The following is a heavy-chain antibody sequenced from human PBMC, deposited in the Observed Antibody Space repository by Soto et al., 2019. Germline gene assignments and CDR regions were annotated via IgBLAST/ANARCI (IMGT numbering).Heavy chain of an antibody. J-gene: IGHJ3*01. V-gene: IGHV1-69*13. CDR1: GGTFSSYA. Sequence: SVKVSCKASGGTFSSYAISWVRQAPGQGLEWMGGIIPIFGTANYAQKFQGRVTITADESTSTAYMELSSLRSEDTAVYYCAGGFDSGGYNNVFDFWGQGTMVPVSS. CDR3: AGGFDSGGYNNVFDF. CDR2: IIPIFGTA. D-gene: IGHD3-22*01.